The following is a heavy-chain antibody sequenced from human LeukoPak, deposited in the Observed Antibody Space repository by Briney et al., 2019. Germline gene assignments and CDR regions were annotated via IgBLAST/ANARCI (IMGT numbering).Heavy chain of an antibody. Sequence: EGSLRLSCAASGFTFSSYAMSWVRQAPRKGLEWVSAISGSGGSAFYADSVKGRFTISRDNSKNTLYLQMNSLRAEDTAVYYCAKTTDCSGSSCYAAGGYWGQGTLVSVSS. CDR2: ISGSGGSA. CDR3: AKTTDCSGSSCYAAGGY. CDR1: GFTFSSYA. J-gene: IGHJ4*02. D-gene: IGHD2-2*01. V-gene: IGHV3-23*01.